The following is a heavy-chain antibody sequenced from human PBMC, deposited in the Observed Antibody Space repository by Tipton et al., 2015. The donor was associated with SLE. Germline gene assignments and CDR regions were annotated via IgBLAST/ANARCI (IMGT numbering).Heavy chain of an antibody. Sequence: TLSLTCIVSGDSISSSSYYWGWIRQPPGKGLEWVGTVYYTGNTFYNPSLKSRVTISVDTSKNQFSLNLSSVTAADTAVYFCAREVWGGANFDSSGFAPYYYYLDVWGEGTTVTVSS. D-gene: IGHD3-22*01. CDR3: AREVWGGANFDSSGFAPYYYYLDV. J-gene: IGHJ6*03. CDR1: GDSISSSSYY. CDR2: VYYTGNT. V-gene: IGHV4-39*07.